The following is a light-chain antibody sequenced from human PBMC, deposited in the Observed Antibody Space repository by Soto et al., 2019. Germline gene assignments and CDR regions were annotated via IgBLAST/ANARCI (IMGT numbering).Light chain of an antibody. J-gene: IGLJ2*01. Sequence: QAVVTQEPSLTVSPGGTVTLTCASSSGVVTSDNYPHWFQQKPGQAPRALIYSTTFKHSWTPARFSGSLLGGKAAPTLSSVQAEDEAEYYCLLYYGGAHVVFGGGTKVTVL. V-gene: IGLV7-43*01. CDR2: STT. CDR1: SGVVTSDNY. CDR3: LLYYGGAHVV.